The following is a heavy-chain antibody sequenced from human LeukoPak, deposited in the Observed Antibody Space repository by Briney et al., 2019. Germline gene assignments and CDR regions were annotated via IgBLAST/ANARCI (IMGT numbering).Heavy chain of an antibody. CDR1: GYSISCGYY. V-gene: IGHV4-38-2*02. D-gene: IGHD3/OR15-3a*01. Sequence: SETLSLTCSVSGYSISCGYYWGWIRQPPGKGLEWIGSIYHSGSTYYNTSLKSRVTISVDTSKNQFSLRLTSVTAADTAVYYCARQTGSGLFILPGGQGTLVTVSS. CDR3: ARQTGSGLFILP. CDR2: IYHSGST. J-gene: IGHJ4*02.